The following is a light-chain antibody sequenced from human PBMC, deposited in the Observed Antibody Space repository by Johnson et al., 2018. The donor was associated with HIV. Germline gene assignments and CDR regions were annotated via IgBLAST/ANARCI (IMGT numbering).Light chain of an antibody. Sequence: QSVLTQTPSVSAAPGQKVTISCSGSWSNIGNHYVSWYQQLPGTAPKLLIYENDKRPSGIPDRFSGSKSGTSGTLGITGLQAGDEADYYCGTWDSSLDAYVFGTVTKVTVL. J-gene: IGLJ1*01. CDR2: END. CDR3: GTWDSSLDAYV. CDR1: WSNIGNHY. V-gene: IGLV1-51*02.